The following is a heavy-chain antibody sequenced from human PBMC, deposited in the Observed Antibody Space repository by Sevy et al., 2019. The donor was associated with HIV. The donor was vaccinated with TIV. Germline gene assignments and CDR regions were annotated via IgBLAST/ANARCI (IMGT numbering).Heavy chain of an antibody. D-gene: IGHD3-22*01. CDR1: GFTFSSYE. CDR3: ARDFMSGLLVHNWFDP. J-gene: IGHJ5*02. Sequence: GGSLRLSCAASGFTFSSYEMNWVRQAPGKGLEWVSYISSSGSTIYDADSVKGRFTISRDNAKNSLYLQMNSLRAEDTAVYYCARDFMSGLLVHNWFDPWGQGTLVTVSS. V-gene: IGHV3-48*03. CDR2: ISSSGSTI.